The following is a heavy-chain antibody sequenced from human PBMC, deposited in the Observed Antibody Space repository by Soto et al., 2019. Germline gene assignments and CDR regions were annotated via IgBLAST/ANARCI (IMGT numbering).Heavy chain of an antibody. CDR2: INHSGST. V-gene: IGHV4-34*01. J-gene: IGHJ4*02. D-gene: IGHD3-9*01. Sequence: PSETLSLTCAVYGGSFSGYYWSWIRQPPGKGLEWIGEINHSGSTNYNPSLKSRVTISVDTSKNQFSLKLSSVTAADTAVYYCARVDTLMVDYWGQGTLVTVSS. CDR3: ARVDTLMVDY. CDR1: GGSFSGYY.